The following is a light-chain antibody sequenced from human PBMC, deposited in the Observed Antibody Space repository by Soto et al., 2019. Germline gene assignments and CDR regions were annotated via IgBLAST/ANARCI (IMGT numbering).Light chain of an antibody. Sequence: QSVLTQPASVSGSPGQSITISCTGTSSDVGGHNYVSWYQQHPGKAPKLMIYEVSNRPSGVSNRFSGSKSGNTASLTISGLQAEDEDDYYCSSYTSSSTLEVFGTGTKVTVL. CDR1: SSDVGGHNY. V-gene: IGLV2-14*01. J-gene: IGLJ1*01. CDR2: EVS. CDR3: SSYTSSSTLEV.